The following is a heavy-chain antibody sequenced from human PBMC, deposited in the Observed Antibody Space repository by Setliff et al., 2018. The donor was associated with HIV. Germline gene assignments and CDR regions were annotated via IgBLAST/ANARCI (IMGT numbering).Heavy chain of an antibody. CDR1: GGSFSGYY. CDR2: INHSGST. V-gene: IGHV4-34*01. CDR3: ARGLHLRITMVRGEYYGMDV. Sequence: SETLSLTCAVYGGSFSGYYWSWIRQPPGKGLEWIGEINHSGSTNYNPSLKSRVTISVDTSKNQFSLKLSSVTAADTAVYYCARGLHLRITMVRGEYYGMDVWGQGTTVTVS. D-gene: IGHD3-10*01. J-gene: IGHJ6*02.